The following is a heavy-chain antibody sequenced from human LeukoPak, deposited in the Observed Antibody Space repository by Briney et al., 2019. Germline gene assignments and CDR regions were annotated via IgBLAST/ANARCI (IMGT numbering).Heavy chain of an antibody. V-gene: IGHV5-51*01. D-gene: IGHD2-2*01. J-gene: IGHJ4*02. CDR3: ARRSTYCTSTSCHFDY. CDR1: GYSFITYW. CDR2: IYPGDSDT. Sequence: GESLKISCKGSGYSFITYWVGWVRQMPGKGLEWMGIIYPGDSDTRYSPSFQGQVTISADKSITTAYLQWSSLQASDTAMYYCARRSTYCTSTSCHFDYWGQGTLVTVSS.